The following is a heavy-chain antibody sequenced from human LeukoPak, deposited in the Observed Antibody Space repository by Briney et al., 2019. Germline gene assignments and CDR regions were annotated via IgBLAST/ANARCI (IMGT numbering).Heavy chain of an antibody. CDR3: ASGTGYFDWLFPY. CDR1: GFTFSSYA. V-gene: IGHV3-30*04. CDR2: ISYDGSNK. Sequence: PGRSLRLSCAASGFTFSSYAMHWVRQVPGKGLEWVAVISYDGSNKYYADSVKGRFTISRDNSKNTLYLQMNSLRAEDTAVYYCASGTGYFDWLFPYWGQGTLVTVSS. D-gene: IGHD3-9*01. J-gene: IGHJ4*02.